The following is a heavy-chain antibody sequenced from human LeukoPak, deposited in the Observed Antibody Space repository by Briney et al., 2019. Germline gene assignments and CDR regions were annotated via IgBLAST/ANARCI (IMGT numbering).Heavy chain of an antibody. CDR3: ARGPDYDILADYFDY. J-gene: IGHJ4*02. CDR1: GFTFTSHY. D-gene: IGHD3-9*01. CDR2: ISGSGSST. V-gene: IGHV3-23*01. Sequence: PGGSLRLSCAASGFTFTSHYMNWVRQAPGKGLEWVSTISGSGSSTYYADSVKGRFTISRDNSKNTLFLQMNSLRPEDTAVYYCARGPDYDILADYFDYWGQGTLVTVSS.